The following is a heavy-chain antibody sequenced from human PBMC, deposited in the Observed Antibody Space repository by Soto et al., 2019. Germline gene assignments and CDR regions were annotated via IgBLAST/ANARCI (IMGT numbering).Heavy chain of an antibody. D-gene: IGHD3-16*01. CDR2: INYSGRT. CDR1: SGSISSSDYY. V-gene: IGHV4-30-4*01. CDR3: ARFGTLGKDYGVDV. J-gene: IGHJ6*02. Sequence: QVQLQESGPRLVKPSQTLSLTCSVSSGSISSSDYYWSLVSQPPGKGLEWIGYINYSGRTYYKPSVKSRGSRSIDTSKTQCSLRLTSVTAADTAVYFCARFGTLGKDYGVDVGGQGTTVTVSS.